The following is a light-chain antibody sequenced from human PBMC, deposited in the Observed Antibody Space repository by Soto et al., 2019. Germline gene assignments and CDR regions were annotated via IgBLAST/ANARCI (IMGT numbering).Light chain of an antibody. CDR2: KAS. J-gene: IGKJ4*01. CDR1: QSISSW. V-gene: IGKV1-5*03. Sequence: DIQMTQSPSTLSASVGDRVTITCRASQSISSWLAWYQQKPGKAPKLLIYKASCLESGVPSRFSGSGSGTEFTLTISSLQPDDFATYYCQQYNSYLTFGGGTKVELK. CDR3: QQYNSYLT.